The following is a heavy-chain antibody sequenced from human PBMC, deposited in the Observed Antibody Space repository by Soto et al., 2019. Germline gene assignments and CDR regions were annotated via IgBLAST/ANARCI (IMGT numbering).Heavy chain of an antibody. CDR1: GFTFSSYA. Sequence: GSLRLSCAASGFTFSSYAMHWVRQAPGKGLEWVAVISYDGSNKYYADSVKGRFTISRDNSKNTLYLQMNSLRAEDTAVYYCARSEVVVTTYYYGMDVWGQGTTVTVSS. CDR3: ARSEVVVTTYYYGMDV. CDR2: ISYDGSNK. J-gene: IGHJ6*02. D-gene: IGHD3-22*01. V-gene: IGHV3-30-3*01.